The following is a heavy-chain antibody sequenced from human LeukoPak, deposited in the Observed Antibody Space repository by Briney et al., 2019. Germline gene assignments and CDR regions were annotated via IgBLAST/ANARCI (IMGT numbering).Heavy chain of an antibody. D-gene: IGHD2-21*02. Sequence: GGSLRLSCAASEFTFSTYAMSWVRQAPGKGLEWVSTISSSGDATYYADSVKGRLSISRDNAKNSLYLQMNSLRDEDTAVYYCASVAVVTAYYYYGMDVWGQGTTVTVSS. J-gene: IGHJ6*02. CDR1: EFTFSTYA. CDR3: ASVAVVTAYYYYGMDV. V-gene: IGHV3-23*01. CDR2: ISSSGDAT.